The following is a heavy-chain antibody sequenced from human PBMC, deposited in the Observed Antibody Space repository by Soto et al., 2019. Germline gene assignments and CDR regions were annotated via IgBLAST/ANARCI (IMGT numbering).Heavy chain of an antibody. V-gene: IGHV1-69*06. D-gene: IGHD2-15*01. CDR3: ARLVVVAAYYYYGMDV. CDR1: GGTFSSYA. Sequence: QVQLVQSGAEVKKPGSSVKVSCKASGGTFSSYAISWVRQAPGQGLEWMGGIIPIFGTANYAQKFQGRVTITADKSTSTAYMELSGLRSEDTAVYYCARLVVVAAYYYYGMDVWGQGTTVTVSS. J-gene: IGHJ6*02. CDR2: IIPIFGTA.